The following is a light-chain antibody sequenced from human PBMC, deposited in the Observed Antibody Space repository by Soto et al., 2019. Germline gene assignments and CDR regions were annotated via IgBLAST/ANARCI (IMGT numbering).Light chain of an antibody. Sequence: QSVLTQPPSVSGAPGQRVTISCTGSSSNIGAGYDVHWYQHLPGTAPKLLIYVNANRPSGVPDRFSGSTSDTSASLAITGLQAEDEADYYCQSYDSSLSEYVFGTGTKLTV. J-gene: IGLJ1*01. CDR2: VNA. CDR3: QSYDSSLSEYV. V-gene: IGLV1-40*01. CDR1: SSNIGAGYD.